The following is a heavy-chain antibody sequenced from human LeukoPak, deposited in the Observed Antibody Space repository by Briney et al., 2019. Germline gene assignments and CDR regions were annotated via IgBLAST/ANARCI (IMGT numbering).Heavy chain of an antibody. V-gene: IGHV4-39*07. CDR3: ARDALYCSSTSCYRYWYFDL. J-gene: IGHJ2*01. CDR2: IYYSGNT. CDR1: GASISRSAYY. Sequence: SETLSLTCTVTGASISRSAYYWGWIRQPPGKGLEWIGTIYYSGNTYYNPSLNSRVTISVDTSKNQFSLKLSSVTAADTAVYYCARDALYCSSTSCYRYWYFDLWGRGTLVTVSS. D-gene: IGHD2-2*01.